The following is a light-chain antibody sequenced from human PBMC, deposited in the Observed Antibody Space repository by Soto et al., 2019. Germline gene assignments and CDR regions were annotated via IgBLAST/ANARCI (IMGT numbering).Light chain of an antibody. CDR2: DVS. Sequence: SVLTQPASVSGSPGQAITISCSGTSSDVGAFNYVSWYQQHSGKAPKLMIYDVSNRPSGVSNRFSGSKSGNTASLTISGLRAEDEADYYCNSYTSNNTYVFGTGTKVTV. CDR1: SSDVGAFNY. J-gene: IGLJ1*01. CDR3: NSYTSNNTYV. V-gene: IGLV2-14*03.